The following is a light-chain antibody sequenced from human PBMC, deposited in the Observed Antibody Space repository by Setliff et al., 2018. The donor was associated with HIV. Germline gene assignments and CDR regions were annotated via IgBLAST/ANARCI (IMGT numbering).Light chain of an antibody. J-gene: IGKJ1*01. CDR1: QSISNY. V-gene: IGKV1-39*01. CDR3: QQSYNTPPT. CDR2: AAS. Sequence: DIQMTQSPSSLSASVGDRVTMTCRASQSISNYLSWYQHKPGEAPKLLIYAASSLQSGLPSRFSGSGSGTDFTLTISSLQPEDFATYYCQQSYNTPPTFGQGTKVDIK.